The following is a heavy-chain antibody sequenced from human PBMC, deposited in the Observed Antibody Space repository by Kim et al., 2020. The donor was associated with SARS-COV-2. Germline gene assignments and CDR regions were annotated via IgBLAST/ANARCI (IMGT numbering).Heavy chain of an antibody. V-gene: IGHV3-11*01. CDR3: ASGRTYYYDSSGYYPDY. Sequence: GRFTISRDNAKNALYLQMNSLRAEDTAVYYCASGRTYYYDSSGYYPDYWGQGTLVTVSS. J-gene: IGHJ4*02. D-gene: IGHD3-22*01.